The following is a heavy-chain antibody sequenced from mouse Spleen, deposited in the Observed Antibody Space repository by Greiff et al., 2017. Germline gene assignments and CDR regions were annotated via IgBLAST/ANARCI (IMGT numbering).Heavy chain of an antibody. CDR2: INPNNGGT. D-gene: IGHD1-1*01. CDR1: GYTFTDYN. CDR3: ARLYYYGSSPFAY. Sequence: VQLQQSGPELVKPGASVKIPCKASGYTFTDYNMDWVKQSHGKSLEWIGDINPNNGGTIYNQKFKGKATLTVDKSSSTAYMELRSLTSEDTAVYYCARLYYYGSSPFAYWGQGTLVTVSA. J-gene: IGHJ3*01. V-gene: IGHV1-18*01.